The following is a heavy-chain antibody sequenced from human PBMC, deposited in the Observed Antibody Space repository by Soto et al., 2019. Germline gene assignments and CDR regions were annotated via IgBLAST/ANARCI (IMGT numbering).Heavy chain of an antibody. CDR3: AKALSSYYYGSGSHIAYYYYGMDV. Sequence: GASVKVSCKASGYTFTGYYMYWVRQAPGQGLEWMGWINPNSGGTNYAQKFQGWVTMTRDTSISTAYMELSRLRSDDTAVYYCAKALSSYYYGSGSHIAYYYYGMDVWGQGTTVTVSS. CDR2: INPNSGGT. J-gene: IGHJ6*02. D-gene: IGHD3-10*01. CDR1: GYTFTGYY. V-gene: IGHV1-2*04.